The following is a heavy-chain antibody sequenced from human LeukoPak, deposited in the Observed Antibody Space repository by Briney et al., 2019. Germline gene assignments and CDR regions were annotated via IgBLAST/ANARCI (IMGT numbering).Heavy chain of an antibody. J-gene: IGHJ4*02. CDR2: INHSGST. CDR3: AREELRSSGYSSGWYWVDY. CDR1: GGSFSGYY. Sequence: SETLSLTCAVYGGSFSGYYWSWIRQPPGKGLEWIGEINHSGSTNYNPSLKSRVTISVDTSKNQFSLKLSSVTAEDTAVYYCAREELRSSGYSSGWYWVDYWGQGTLVTVSS. V-gene: IGHV4-34*01. D-gene: IGHD6-19*01.